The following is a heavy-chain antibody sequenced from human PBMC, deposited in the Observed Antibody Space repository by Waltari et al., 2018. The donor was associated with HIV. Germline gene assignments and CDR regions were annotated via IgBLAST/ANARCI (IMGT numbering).Heavy chain of an antibody. D-gene: IGHD6-13*01. CDR2: ISGGGEST. V-gene: IGHV3-23*01. CDR3: AKDSQQLVNYFDY. J-gene: IGHJ4*02. Sequence: EVQLLESGGGLVQPGGSLGVSCAASGFTVSSHGISWVRQAPGKGREWVSGISGGGESTYYAASVKGRFTISRDNSKNTLYLQMNSLRAEDTAVYYCAKDSQQLVNYFDYWGQGTLVTVAS. CDR1: GFTVSSHG.